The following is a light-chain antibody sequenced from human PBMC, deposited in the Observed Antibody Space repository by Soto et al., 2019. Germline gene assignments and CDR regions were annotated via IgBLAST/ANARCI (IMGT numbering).Light chain of an antibody. CDR1: SSDVGSYNL. J-gene: IGLJ1*01. CDR3: CSFAGSSTLFV. CDR2: EGS. Sequence: QSALTQPASVSGSPGQSITISCTGTSSDVGSYNLVSWYQQHPGKSPKLMIYEGSPRPSGVSNRFSGSKSGNTASLTISGLQAEDEADYYCCSFAGSSTLFVFGAGTKLTVL. V-gene: IGLV2-23*01.